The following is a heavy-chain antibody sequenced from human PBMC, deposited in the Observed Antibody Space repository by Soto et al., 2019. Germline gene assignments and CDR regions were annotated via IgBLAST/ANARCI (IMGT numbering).Heavy chain of an antibody. CDR1: GFTFSTSD. J-gene: IGHJ4*02. V-gene: IGHV3-23*01. CDR3: AKQGPSPIRFLEWLPRGPYYFDF. Sequence: EVQLLESGGGLVQPGGSLRLSCATSGFTFSTSDMSWVRQAPGKGLEWVSGFSDSGGSTYYADSVKGRFTISRDNSKNTLYLQMNSLRAEDTAIYYCAKQGPSPIRFLEWLPRGPYYFDFWGQGTLVTVSS. CDR2: FSDSGGST. D-gene: IGHD3-3*01.